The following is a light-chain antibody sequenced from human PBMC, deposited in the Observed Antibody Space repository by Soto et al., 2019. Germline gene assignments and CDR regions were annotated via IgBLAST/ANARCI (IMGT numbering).Light chain of an antibody. CDR1: SSDVGGYNY. CDR2: EVS. V-gene: IGLV2-8*01. Sequence: QSVLTQPPSASGSRGQSVTISCTGTSSDVGGYNYVSWYQQHPGKAPKFMIYEVSKRPSGVPDRFSGSKSGNTASLTVSGLQAEDEADYYCSSYAGSSNVVFGGGTKLTVL. CDR3: SSYAGSSNVV. J-gene: IGLJ2*01.